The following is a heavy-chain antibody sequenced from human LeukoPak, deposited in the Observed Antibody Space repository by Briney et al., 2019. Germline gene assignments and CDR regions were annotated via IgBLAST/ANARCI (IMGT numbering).Heavy chain of an antibody. D-gene: IGHD1-26*01. CDR1: GYTFTSYD. J-gene: IGHJ4*02. CDR2: MNPNSGNT. CDR3: ARTSDSGSYLDYYFDY. V-gene: IGHV1-8*01. Sequence: ASVKVSCKASGYTFTSYDINWVRQATGQGLEWMGWMNPNSGNTGYAQKFQGRVTMTRNTSISTAYMELSSLRSEDTAVYYCARTSDSGSYLDYYFDYWGQGTLVTASS.